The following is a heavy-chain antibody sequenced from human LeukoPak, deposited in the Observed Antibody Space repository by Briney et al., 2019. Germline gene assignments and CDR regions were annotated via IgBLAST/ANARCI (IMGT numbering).Heavy chain of an antibody. Sequence: GGSLRLSCAASGFTFSSYSMNWVRQAPGKGLEWVSYISSSSSTIYYADSVKGRFTISRDNAKNSLYLQMNSLRAEDTAVYYCARFCGYWSSTSCYGGELDYWGQGTLVTVSS. CDR2: ISSSSSTI. CDR1: GFTFSSYS. V-gene: IGHV3-48*04. CDR3: ARFCGYWSSTSCYGGELDY. D-gene: IGHD2-2*03. J-gene: IGHJ4*02.